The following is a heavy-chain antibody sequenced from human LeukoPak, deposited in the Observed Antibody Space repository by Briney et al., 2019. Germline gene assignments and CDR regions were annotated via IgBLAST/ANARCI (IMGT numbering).Heavy chain of an antibody. D-gene: IGHD3-22*01. Sequence: SDTLSLTRTVSGGSLSSHYWSWIRQPPGKGLEWIGYIYYSGRTNYNPSLKSRVTISVDTSKNQFSLKLCSVTAADTAVCYCVRRTEAMIVDPWGQGTLVTVSS. V-gene: IGHV4-59*07. CDR1: GGSLSSHY. CDR2: IYYSGRT. J-gene: IGHJ5*02. CDR3: VRRTEAMIVDP.